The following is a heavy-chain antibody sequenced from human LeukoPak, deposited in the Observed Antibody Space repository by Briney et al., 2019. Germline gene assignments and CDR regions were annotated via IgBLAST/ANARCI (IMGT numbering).Heavy chain of an antibody. CDR3: ARGYCSSTSCYRGAWYFDL. J-gene: IGHJ2*01. CDR1: GGSISSGGYY. D-gene: IGHD2-2*01. Sequence: SSETLSLTCTVSGGSISSGGYYWSWIRRHPGKGLEWIGYIYYSGSTYYNPSLKSRVTISVDTSKNQFSLKLSSVTAADTAVYYCARGYCSSTSCYRGAWYFDLWGRGTLVTVSS. CDR2: IYYSGST. V-gene: IGHV4-31*03.